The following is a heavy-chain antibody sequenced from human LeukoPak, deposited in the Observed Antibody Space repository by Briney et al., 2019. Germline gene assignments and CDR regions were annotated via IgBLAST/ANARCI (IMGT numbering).Heavy chain of an antibody. D-gene: IGHD3-22*01. Sequence: PGGSLRLSCAASGFSVNNLYMSWVRQAPGKGLEWVSVIYSGDRTYYADSVKGRFTVSRDNSKNTLYLQMNSLRAEDTAVYYCAKDLEEDYYDSSGHGIGFDYWGQGTLVTVSS. CDR1: GFSVNNLY. J-gene: IGHJ4*02. CDR2: IYSGDRT. CDR3: AKDLEEDYYDSSGHGIGFDY. V-gene: IGHV3-53*01.